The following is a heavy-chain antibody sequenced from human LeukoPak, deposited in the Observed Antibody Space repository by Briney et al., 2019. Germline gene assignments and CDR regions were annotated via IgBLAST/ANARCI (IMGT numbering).Heavy chain of an antibody. Sequence: SQTLSLTCAVSGGSISSGDYPWSWIRQPPGKGLEWIGYIFHTGHTSYNPSLKSRVTISVDMSKNQLSLKLSSVTAADTAVYYCARGFYGSGSQFDYWGQGTLVTVSS. J-gene: IGHJ4*02. V-gene: IGHV4-30-2*01. CDR3: ARGFYGSGSQFDY. D-gene: IGHD3-10*01. CDR1: GGSISSGDYP. CDR2: IFHTGHT.